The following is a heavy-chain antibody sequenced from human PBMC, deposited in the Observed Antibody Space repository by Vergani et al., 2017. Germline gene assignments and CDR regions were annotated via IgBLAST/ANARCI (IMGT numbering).Heavy chain of an antibody. CDR1: GYSFSNYW. CDR2: IYPGDSDN. Sequence: EVQLVQSGAEVKTPGESLKISCKGSGYSFSNYWIGWVRQMPGKGLEWMGIIYPGDSDNRYSPSFQGQATISVDKSISTAYLQWSSLKASVTAMYYCARHEVGGITTHGPDYWGQGTLVTVSS. CDR3: ARHEVGGITTHGPDY. J-gene: IGHJ4*02. D-gene: IGHD6-19*01. V-gene: IGHV5-51*01.